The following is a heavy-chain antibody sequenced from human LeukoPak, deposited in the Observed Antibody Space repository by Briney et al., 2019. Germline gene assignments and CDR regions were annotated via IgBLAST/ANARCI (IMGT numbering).Heavy chain of an antibody. CDR3: ARGENNYGYYYFDY. D-gene: IGHD5-18*01. CDR1: GFTVSSNY. V-gene: IGHV3-23*01. Sequence: PGGSLRLSCAASGFTVSSNYMSWVRQAPGKGLEWVSAISGSGASTYYADSVKGRFTISRDNSKNTLYLQMNSLRAEDMAVYYCARGENNYGYYYFDYWGQGTLVTVSS. CDR2: ISGSGAST. J-gene: IGHJ4*02.